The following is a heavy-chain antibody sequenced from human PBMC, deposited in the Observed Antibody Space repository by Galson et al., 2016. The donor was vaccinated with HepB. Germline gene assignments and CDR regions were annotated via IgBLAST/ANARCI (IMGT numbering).Heavy chain of an antibody. CDR3: ARGGATRVDY. CDR1: GFSFSSYS. Sequence: SRRLSCAASGFSFSSYSMNWVRQAPGKGLEWVSYISSSSSTRYYADSVKGRFTISRDNAQNSPYLQMNSLSAQDTAVYYCARGGATRVDYWGQGTLATVSS. V-gene: IGHV3-48*01. J-gene: IGHJ4*02. CDR2: ISSSSSTR.